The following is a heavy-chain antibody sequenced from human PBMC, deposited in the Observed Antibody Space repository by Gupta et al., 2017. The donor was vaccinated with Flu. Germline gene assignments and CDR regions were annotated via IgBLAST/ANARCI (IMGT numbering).Heavy chain of an antibody. CDR2: MHFSGSA. J-gene: IGHJ4*02. CDR3: ATQGARRRPLWGYWNAYCEN. CDR1: SNYS. Sequence: SNYSWGGIRQPPGKGLEGMGYMHFSGSANFNTALKSRVTMSVDTSKKHFSLRVNSVTAADTAVYYCATQGARRRPLWGYWNAYCENWGQGSLVTVSS. V-gene: IGHV4-59*08. D-gene: IGHD1-1*01.